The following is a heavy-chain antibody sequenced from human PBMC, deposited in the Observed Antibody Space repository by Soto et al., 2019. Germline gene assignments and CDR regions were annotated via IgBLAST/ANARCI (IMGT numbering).Heavy chain of an antibody. CDR1: GFTFSTFS. J-gene: IGHJ4*02. Sequence: EVQLVESGGGSVQPGGSLRLSCAASGFTFSTFSMNWVRQAPGRGLEWISYISGGGRPISYADSVKGRFTISRDNAKNSLYPQMDSLPDEDTAVYYCARDLGWAFDSWGQGTLVTVSS. CDR3: ARDLGWAFDS. CDR2: ISGGGRPI. V-gene: IGHV3-48*02. D-gene: IGHD6-19*01.